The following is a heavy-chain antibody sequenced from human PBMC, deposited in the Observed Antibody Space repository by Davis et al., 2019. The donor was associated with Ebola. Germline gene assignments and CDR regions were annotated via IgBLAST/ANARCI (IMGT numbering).Heavy chain of an antibody. J-gene: IGHJ4*02. V-gene: IGHV4-59*12. CDR2: IYYSGST. Sequence: SETLSLTCTVSGGSISSYYWSWTRQPPGKGLEWIGYIYYSGSTNYNPSLKSRVTISVDTSKNQFSLKLSSVTAADTAVYYCARRATYYFDYWGQGTLVTVSS. CDR1: GGSISSYY. CDR3: ARRATYYFDY.